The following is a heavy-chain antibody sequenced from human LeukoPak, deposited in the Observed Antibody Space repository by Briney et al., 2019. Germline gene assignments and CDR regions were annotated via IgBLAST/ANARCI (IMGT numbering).Heavy chain of an antibody. J-gene: IGHJ4*02. D-gene: IGHD3-22*01. Sequence: GGSLRLSCAASGFTFSSFEMNWVRQAPGKGLVWVSRINTDGSGTNYAGSVKGRFTVSRDNAKNTLYLQMNSLRAEDTAVYYCARSSGYPDYWGQGTLVTVSS. CDR1: GFTFSSFE. CDR2: INTDGSGT. CDR3: ARSSGYPDY. V-gene: IGHV3-74*01.